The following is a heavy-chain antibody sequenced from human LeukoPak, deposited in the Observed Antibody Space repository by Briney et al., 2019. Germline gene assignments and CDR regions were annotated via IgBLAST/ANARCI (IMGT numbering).Heavy chain of an antibody. V-gene: IGHV1-69*04. CDR1: GGTFSSYA. CDR3: ARLYCTNGVCPYYFDY. J-gene: IGHJ4*02. D-gene: IGHD2-8*01. CDR2: IIPILGIA. Sequence: SVKVSCKASGGTFSSYAISWVRQAPGQGLEWMGRIIPILGIANYAQKFQGRVTITADKSTSTAYMELSNLRSEDTAVYYCARLYCTNGVCPYYFDYWGQGTLVTVSS.